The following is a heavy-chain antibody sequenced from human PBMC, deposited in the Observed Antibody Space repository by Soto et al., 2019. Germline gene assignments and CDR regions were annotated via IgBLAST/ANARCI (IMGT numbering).Heavy chain of an antibody. CDR1: GYSFTSYW. CDR3: ARHANIAARHGGIYYYYGMDV. CDR2: IDPSDSYT. D-gene: IGHD6-6*01. J-gene: IGHJ6*02. Sequence: EVQLVQSGAEVKKPGESLRISCKGSGYSFTSYWISWVRQMPGKGLEWMGRIDPSDSYTKYSPSFQGHVTISADKSIRPAVLQWSVRKASDTAMYYCARHANIAARHGGIYYYYGMDVWGQGTTVTVSS. V-gene: IGHV5-10-1*03.